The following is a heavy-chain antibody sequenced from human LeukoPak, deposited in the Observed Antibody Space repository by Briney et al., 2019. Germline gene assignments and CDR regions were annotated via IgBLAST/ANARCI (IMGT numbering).Heavy chain of an antibody. CDR2: INPDGSST. J-gene: IGHJ4*02. CDR1: GFTFSNYW. Sequence: GGSLRLSCAASGFTFSNYWMHWVRQAPGKGLVWVSRINPDGSSTSYADAVKGRFTITRDSAKNTLYLQMNSLRAEDTAVYYCARGTGNYYGYWGQGTLVTVSS. D-gene: IGHD3/OR15-3a*01. V-gene: IGHV3-74*01. CDR3: ARGTGNYYGY.